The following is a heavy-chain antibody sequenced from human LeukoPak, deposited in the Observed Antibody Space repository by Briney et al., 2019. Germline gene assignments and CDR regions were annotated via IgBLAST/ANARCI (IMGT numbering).Heavy chain of an antibody. D-gene: IGHD4-23*01. Sequence: SETLSLTCTVSGGSISSYYWSWIRQPAGKGLEWIGRIYTSGSTNYNPSLKSRVTMSVDTSKNQFSLKLSSVTAADTAVYYCARDRYGGNSVSYYGMDVWGQGTTVTVSS. CDR1: GGSISSYY. CDR2: IYTSGST. CDR3: ARDRYGGNSVSYYGMDV. V-gene: IGHV4-4*07. J-gene: IGHJ6*02.